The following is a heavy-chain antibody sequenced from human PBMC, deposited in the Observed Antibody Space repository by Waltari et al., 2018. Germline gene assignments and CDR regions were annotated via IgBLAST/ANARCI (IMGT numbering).Heavy chain of an antibody. V-gene: IGHV4-34*01. CDR3: ARGGLRFLEWLLKHDAFDI. J-gene: IGHJ3*02. D-gene: IGHD3-3*01. CDR2: INHSGST. Sequence: QVQLQQWGAGLLKPSETLSLTCAVYGGSFSGYYWSWIRQPPGKGLEWIGEINHSGSTNYNPSLKSRVTISVDTSKNQFSLKLSSVTAADTAVYYCARGGLRFLEWLLKHDAFDIWGQGTMVTVSS. CDR1: GGSFSGYY.